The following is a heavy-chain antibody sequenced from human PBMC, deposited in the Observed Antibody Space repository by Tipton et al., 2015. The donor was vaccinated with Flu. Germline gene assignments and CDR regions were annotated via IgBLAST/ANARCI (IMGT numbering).Heavy chain of an antibody. V-gene: IGHV4-39*07. J-gene: IGHJ4*02. CDR3: ARVRTSGYYFDF. D-gene: IGHD6-19*01. Sequence: TLSLTCTVFGGSIGSSTYYWGWIRQPPGKGLEWIGSLYYSGITYYSSSLKSRVTISPDPSKNQISLRLSSVTAADTAVYYCARVRTSGYYFDFWGQGALVTVSS. CDR1: GGSIGSSTYY. CDR2: LYYSGIT.